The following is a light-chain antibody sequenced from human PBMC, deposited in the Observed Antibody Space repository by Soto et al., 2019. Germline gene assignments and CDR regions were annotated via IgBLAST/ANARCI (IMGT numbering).Light chain of an antibody. Sequence: QSVLTQPPSVSGAPGQRVTISCTGSSSNIGAGYDVHWYQQLPGTAPKLLIYGNSNRPSGVPDRFSGSKSGTSASLAIAGLQADDEADSYCQCHDSSLSAVVFGGGTKLTVL. CDR3: QCHDSSLSAVV. J-gene: IGLJ2*01. V-gene: IGLV1-40*01. CDR1: SSNIGAGYD. CDR2: GNS.